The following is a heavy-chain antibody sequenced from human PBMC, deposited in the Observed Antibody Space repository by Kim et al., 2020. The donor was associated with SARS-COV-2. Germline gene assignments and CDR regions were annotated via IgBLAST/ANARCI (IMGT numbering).Heavy chain of an antibody. CDR2: IYYSGTT. Sequence: SETLSLTCTVSGDSLNTANNYWGWIRQTSGKGLEWIGSIYYSGTTYYSPSLESLLTISLKSSKNHFTLQVNSGTAADTAIYFCARHYGDLIDAFDIWGPGKMLSVSS. CDR3: ARHYGDLIDAFDI. D-gene: IGHD4-17*01. CDR1: GDSLNTANNY. J-gene: IGHJ3*02. V-gene: IGHV4-39*01.